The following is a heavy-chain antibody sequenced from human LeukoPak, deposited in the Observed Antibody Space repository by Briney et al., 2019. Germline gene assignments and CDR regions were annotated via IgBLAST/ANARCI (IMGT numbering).Heavy chain of an antibody. J-gene: IGHJ2*01. CDR3: AKGFRYSYAYTYWYFDL. Sequence: GASLRLSCAASGFTFSNYSMSWVRQAPGKGLEWVSAISGNGVRTYYADSLKGRFTISRDNSKNTLHLQMNSLRAEDTAVYYCAKGFRYSYAYTYWYFDLWGRGTLVTVSP. V-gene: IGHV3-23*01. D-gene: IGHD5-18*01. CDR2: ISGNGVRT. CDR1: GFTFSNYS.